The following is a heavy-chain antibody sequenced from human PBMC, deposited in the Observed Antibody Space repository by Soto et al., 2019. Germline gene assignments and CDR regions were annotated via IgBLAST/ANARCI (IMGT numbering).Heavy chain of an antibody. J-gene: IGHJ6*02. CDR2: IYYSGST. CDR1: GGSISSYY. CDR3: ARDLSGYGMAV. D-gene: IGHD3-16*02. V-gene: IGHV4-59*08. Sequence: QVQLQESGPGLVKPSETLSLTCTVSGGSISSYYWSWIRQPPGKGLEWIGYIYYSGSTNYNPSLKSRVTISVDTSKNQFSLKLSSVTAADTAVYYCARDLSGYGMAVWGQGTTVTVSS.